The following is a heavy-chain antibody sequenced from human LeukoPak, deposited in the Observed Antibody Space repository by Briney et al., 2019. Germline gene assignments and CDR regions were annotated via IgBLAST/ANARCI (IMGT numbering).Heavy chain of an antibody. CDR1: GFSLSSYA. CDR3: ARVGDGYNQPWGFDYFDY. V-gene: IGHV3-21*01. CDR2: ISSSSSYI. J-gene: IGHJ4*02. D-gene: IGHD5-24*01. Sequence: PGGSLRLSCAVSGFSLSSYATAWVRQAPGKGLEWVSSISSSSSYIYYADSVKGRFTISRDNAKNSLYLQMNSLRAEDTAVYYCARVGDGYNQPWGFDYFDYWGQGTLVTVSS.